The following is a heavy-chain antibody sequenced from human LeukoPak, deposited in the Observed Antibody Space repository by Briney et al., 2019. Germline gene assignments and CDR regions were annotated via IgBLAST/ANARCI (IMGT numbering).Heavy chain of an antibody. D-gene: IGHD4-23*01. J-gene: IGHJ3*02. CDR2: IYYSGST. V-gene: IGHV4-39*07. CDR1: GGSISSSSYY. CDR3: ARDYLGGNPDAFDI. Sequence: TSETLSLTCTVSGGSISSSSYYWGWIRQPPGKGLEWIGSIYYSGSTYYNPSLKSRVTISVDTSKNQFSLKLSSVTAADTAVYYCARDYLGGNPDAFDIWGQGTMVTVSS.